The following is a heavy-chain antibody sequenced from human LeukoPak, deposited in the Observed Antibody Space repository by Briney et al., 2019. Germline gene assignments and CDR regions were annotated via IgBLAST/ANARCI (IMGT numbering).Heavy chain of an antibody. D-gene: IGHD3-22*01. Sequence: PGGSLRLSCAASGFTFSDHYVDWVRQAPGKGLEWVGRSRDKANSYTTEYAASVKGRFTILRDDSENSLFVQMNSLKTEDTAVYYCARTLLRGAYYFYYMDVWGKGTTVTVSS. V-gene: IGHV3-72*01. CDR2: SRDKANSYTT. CDR1: GFTFSDHY. J-gene: IGHJ6*03. CDR3: ARTLLRGAYYFYYMDV.